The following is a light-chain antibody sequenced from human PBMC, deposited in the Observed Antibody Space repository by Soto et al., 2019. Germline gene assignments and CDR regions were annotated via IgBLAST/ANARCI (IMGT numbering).Light chain of an antibody. J-gene: IGKJ4*01. V-gene: IGKV1-5*01. CDR2: DVS. CDR3: QHYNNWPLT. CDR1: QSITTW. Sequence: DIQMTQSPSTVSAYVGDSVTITCRASQSITTWLAWYQQRPGKAPKLLIYDVSSLQSGVPSRFSDSGSGTEFTLTISSLQPDDFATYYCQHYNNWPLTFGAGTKVDIK.